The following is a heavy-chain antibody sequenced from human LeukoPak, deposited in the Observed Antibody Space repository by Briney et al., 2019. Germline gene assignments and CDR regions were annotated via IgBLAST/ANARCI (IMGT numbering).Heavy chain of an antibody. CDR1: GGSITSYY. CDR2: VYYSGSS. CDR3: ASDNTSSGWYELGY. Sequence: PSETLSLTCTVSGGSITSYYWSWIRQPPGKGLECVGYVYYSGSSNYNPSLKSRFSISVDTSKNQFSLKLSSVTAADTAVYFCASDNTSSGWYELGYWGQGSLVTVSS. J-gene: IGHJ4*02. D-gene: IGHD6-19*01. V-gene: IGHV4-59*08.